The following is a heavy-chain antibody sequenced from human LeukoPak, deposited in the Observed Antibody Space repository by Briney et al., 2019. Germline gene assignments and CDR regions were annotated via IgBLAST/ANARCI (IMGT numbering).Heavy chain of an antibody. J-gene: IGHJ6*03. Sequence: WIRQPPGKGLEWVAFIRYDGSNKYYADSVKGRFTISRDNSKNTLYLQMNSLRAEDTAVYYCAKAPITMVRGVMVYYYYYYMDVWGKGTTVTISS. D-gene: IGHD3-10*01. CDR2: IRYDGSNK. V-gene: IGHV3-30*02. CDR3: AKAPITMVRGVMVYYYYYYMDV.